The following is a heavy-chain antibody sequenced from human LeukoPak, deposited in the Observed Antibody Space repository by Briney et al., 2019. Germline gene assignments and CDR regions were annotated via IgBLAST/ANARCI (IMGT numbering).Heavy chain of an antibody. CDR3: ARAGDSTSPLDY. J-gene: IGHJ4*02. V-gene: IGHV4-4*07. D-gene: IGHD6-13*01. CDR1: GGSFSSYY. Sequence: KPAEPLSLPCTVSGGSFSSYYWSWIREPAGKGLEWLGRIYTSGSANYKPSLKSRVSMSVDTSKNQFSLKLNSVTAADTAVYYCARAGDSTSPLDYWGQGTLVTVSS. CDR2: IYTSGSA.